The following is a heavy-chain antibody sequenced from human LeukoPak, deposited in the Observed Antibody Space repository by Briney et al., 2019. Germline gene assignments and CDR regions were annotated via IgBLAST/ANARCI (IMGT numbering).Heavy chain of an antibody. CDR2: INSDGSST. J-gene: IGHJ6*02. CDR3: ASKSSMDV. Sequence: GGSLRLSCAASGFSFSTYWMHWVRQAPGKGPVWVSRINSDGSSTSYADSVRGRFTISRDNAKNTMYLQMNSLRAGDTAVYYCASKSSMDVWGQGTTVTVSS. CDR1: GFSFSTYW. V-gene: IGHV3-74*01. D-gene: IGHD3-10*01.